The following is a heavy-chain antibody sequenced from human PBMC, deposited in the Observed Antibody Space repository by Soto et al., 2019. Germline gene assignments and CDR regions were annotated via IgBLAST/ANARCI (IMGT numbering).Heavy chain of an antibody. CDR1: GFTFSYYS. V-gene: IGHV3-48*04. D-gene: IGHD3-10*01. CDR3: AKTLYSIYNADS. CDR2: IRSGSETI. J-gene: IGHJ5*01. Sequence: DAHLVESGGGFVQPGGPLRLSCAASGFTFSYYSTNWVRLAPGEALEYIAYIRSGSETIHYAVSVKGRFTISRDSAKNSLFLQIDSLGADGTAIYYCAKTLYSIYNADSWGAGARGTVSS.